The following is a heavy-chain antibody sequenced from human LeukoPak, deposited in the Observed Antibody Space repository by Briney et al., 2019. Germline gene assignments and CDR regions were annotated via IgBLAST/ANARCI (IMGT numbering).Heavy chain of an antibody. CDR1: GFTFDDHA. Sequence: GGSLRLTCAASGFTFDDHAMYWLRQAPGKGLEWVSGINWDGSRIGYADAVKGRFTISRDSAKKSMYLQMNSLRTEDTALYYCARASYYYDTSGLGALDIWGQGTLVTVFS. CDR3: ARASYYYDTSGLGALDI. CDR2: INWDGSRI. J-gene: IGHJ3*02. D-gene: IGHD3-22*01. V-gene: IGHV3-9*01.